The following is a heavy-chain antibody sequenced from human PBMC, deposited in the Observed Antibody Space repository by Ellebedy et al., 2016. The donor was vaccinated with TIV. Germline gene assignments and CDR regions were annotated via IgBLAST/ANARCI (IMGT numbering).Heavy chain of an antibody. D-gene: IGHD1-26*01. Sequence: PGGSLRLSCAASGFTFSSYWMHWVRQAPGKGLVLVSRINGDGSSTTYADSVKGRFTISRDNANNTLYLQMNSLRAEDTAVYYCAREDSGSSKSFGYWGQGTLVTVSS. CDR3: AREDSGSSKSFGY. CDR1: GFTFSSYW. V-gene: IGHV3-74*01. J-gene: IGHJ4*02. CDR2: INGDGSST.